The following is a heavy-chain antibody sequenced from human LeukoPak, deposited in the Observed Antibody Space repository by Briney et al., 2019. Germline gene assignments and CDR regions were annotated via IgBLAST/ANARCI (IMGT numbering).Heavy chain of an antibody. V-gene: IGHV3-15*01. J-gene: IGHJ4*02. CDR2: IKSKTDGGTT. CDR3: TTDFFDY. Sequence: GGSLRLSCAASGFTFSNAWMSWVRQAPGKGLEWVVRIKSKTDGGTTDYAAPVKGRFTISRDDSKNTLYLQMNSLKTEDTAVYYCTTDFFDYWGQGTLVTVSS. CDR1: GFTFSNAW.